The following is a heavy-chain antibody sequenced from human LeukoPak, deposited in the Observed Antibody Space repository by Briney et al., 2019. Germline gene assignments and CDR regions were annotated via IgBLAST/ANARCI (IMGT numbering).Heavy chain of an antibody. J-gene: IGHJ2*01. D-gene: IGHD3-22*01. V-gene: IGHV4-34*01. CDR1: GGSFSGYY. Sequence: SETLSLTCAVYGGSFSGYYWSWIRQPPGKGLEWIGEINHSGSTNYNPSLKSRVTISVDTSKNQFSLKLSSVTAADTAVYYCARERRITMIVVITKNWYFDLWGRGTLVTVSS. CDR2: INHSGST. CDR3: ARERRITMIVVITKNWYFDL.